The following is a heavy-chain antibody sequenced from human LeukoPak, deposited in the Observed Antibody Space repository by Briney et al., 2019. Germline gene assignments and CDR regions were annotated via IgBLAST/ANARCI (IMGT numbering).Heavy chain of an antibody. CDR3: ARLPQYYYDSSGSLIDY. D-gene: IGHD3-22*01. CDR1: GYSFTSYW. CDR2: IYPGDSDT. Sequence: GESLKISCKGSGYSFTSYWIGWVRQMPGKGLEWMGIIYPGDSDTRYSPSFQGQVTISADKSISTAYLQWSSLKASDTAMYYCARLPQYYYDSSGSLIDYWGQGTLVTVSS. V-gene: IGHV5-51*01. J-gene: IGHJ4*02.